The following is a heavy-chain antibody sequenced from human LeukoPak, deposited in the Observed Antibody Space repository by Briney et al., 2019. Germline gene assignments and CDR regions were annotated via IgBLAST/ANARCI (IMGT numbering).Heavy chain of an antibody. CDR2: INHSGST. V-gene: IGHV4-4*02. D-gene: IGHD3-3*01. CDR1: GGSISSTNW. CDR3: ARGWGGFLEWSSNWFDP. Sequence: PSETLSLTCAVSGGSISSTNWWSWVRQSPGKGLEWIGEINHSGSTNYNPSLKSRVTISVDTSKNQFSLKLSSVTAADTAVYYCARGWGGFLEWSSNWFDPWGQGTLVTVSS. J-gene: IGHJ5*02.